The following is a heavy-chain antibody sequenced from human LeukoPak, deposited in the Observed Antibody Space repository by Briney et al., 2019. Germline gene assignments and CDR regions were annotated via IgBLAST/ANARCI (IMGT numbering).Heavy chain of an antibody. D-gene: IGHD3-10*01. V-gene: IGHV1-2*02. Sequence: ASVKVSCKASGHSFTGYYMHWVRQAPGQGLEWMGWIIPNSGGTNYAQKFQGRVTMTRATSISTTYMELSRLSSDDTAVDYCARGGGSGTNDGVFDYWGQGTLVSVSS. CDR1: GHSFTGYY. J-gene: IGHJ4*02. CDR2: IIPNSGGT. CDR3: ARGGGSGTNDGVFDY.